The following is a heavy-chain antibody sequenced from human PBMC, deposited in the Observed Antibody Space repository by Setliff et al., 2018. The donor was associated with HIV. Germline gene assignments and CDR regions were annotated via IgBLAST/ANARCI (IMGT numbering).Heavy chain of an antibody. Sequence: ASVKVSCKASGYTFTTYDITWVRQAPGQGLEWLGWISPYNGHTNFAQKFQGRVTMTTDTATSTAYMELRSLRSDDTAVYYCARGQVFDYWGQGTLVTVSS. CDR2: ISPYNGHT. CDR1: GYTFTTYD. V-gene: IGHV1-18*01. J-gene: IGHJ4*02. CDR3: ARGQVFDY.